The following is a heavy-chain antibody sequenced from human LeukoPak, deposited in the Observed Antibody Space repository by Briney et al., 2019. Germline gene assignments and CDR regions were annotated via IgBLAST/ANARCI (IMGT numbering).Heavy chain of an antibody. D-gene: IGHD6-13*01. CDR3: ARGARTSWYNWFDP. CDR2: ISYDGSNK. CDR1: GFTLSSYA. V-gene: IGHV3-30-3*01. J-gene: IGHJ5*02. Sequence: GGSLRLSCAASGFTLSSYAMHWVRQAPGKGLEWVAVISYDGSNKYYADSVKGRFTISRDNSKNTLYLQMNSLRAEDTAVYYCARGARTSWYNWFDPWGQGTLVTVSS.